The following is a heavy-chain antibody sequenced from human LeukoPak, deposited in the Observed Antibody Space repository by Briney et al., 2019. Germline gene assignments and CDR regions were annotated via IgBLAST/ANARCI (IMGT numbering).Heavy chain of an antibody. CDR3: ARHEIPYSSSLPDY. Sequence: GESLKISCKGSGYNFPYYYIAWVRQMPGKGLEWMGIIYPGGSDPKYSPSFQGQVTISVDKSISTAYLQWSSLKASGTAMYYCARHEIPYSSSLPDYWGQGTLVTVSS. CDR2: IYPGGSDP. CDR1: GYNFPYYY. V-gene: IGHV5-51*01. J-gene: IGHJ4*02. D-gene: IGHD6-13*01.